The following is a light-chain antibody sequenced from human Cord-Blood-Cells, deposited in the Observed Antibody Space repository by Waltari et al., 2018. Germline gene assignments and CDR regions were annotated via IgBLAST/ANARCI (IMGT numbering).Light chain of an antibody. CDR2: GKN. V-gene: IGLV3-19*01. Sequence: SSELTQDPAVSVALGQTVRITCQGDSLRSYYASWYQQKPGQAPVLGIYGKNNRPSGIPDRFSGSSAGNTASLTITGAQAEDEADYDCNSRDSSGNHLGVFGGGTKLTVL. CDR1: SLRSYY. J-gene: IGLJ2*01. CDR3: NSRDSSGNHLGV.